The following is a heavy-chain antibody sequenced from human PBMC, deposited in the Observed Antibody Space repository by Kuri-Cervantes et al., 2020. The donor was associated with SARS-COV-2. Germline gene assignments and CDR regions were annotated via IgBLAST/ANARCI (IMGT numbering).Heavy chain of an antibody. V-gene: IGHV1-8*02. D-gene: IGHD2/OR15-2a*01. Sequence: ASVKVSCKASGYTFTSYDINWVRQAPGQGPEWMGWMNPNSGNSGYAQKLQGRVTMTKDTSISTAYMELSTLRSEDTAVYYCARGYKSQSRDDILLKIYGFFPPQNYYMDVWGKGTTVTVSS. CDR1: GYTFTSYD. CDR3: ARGYKSQSRDDILLKIYGFFPPQNYYMDV. J-gene: IGHJ6*03. CDR2: MNPNSGNS.